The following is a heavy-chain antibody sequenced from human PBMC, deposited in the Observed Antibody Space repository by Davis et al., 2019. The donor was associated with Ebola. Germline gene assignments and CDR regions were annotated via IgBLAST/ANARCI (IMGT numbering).Heavy chain of an antibody. Sequence: PSETLSLTCTVSGGSISSHYWSWIRQPPGKGLEWIGYVHYSGRTKYNPSLKSRVTISLDTSKNQFSLTLSSVTAADTAVYYCARETEYSGYGESWGQGTLVTVSS. J-gene: IGHJ4*02. CDR2: VHYSGRT. V-gene: IGHV4-59*11. CDR1: GGSISSHY. CDR3: ARETEYSGYGES. D-gene: IGHD5-12*01.